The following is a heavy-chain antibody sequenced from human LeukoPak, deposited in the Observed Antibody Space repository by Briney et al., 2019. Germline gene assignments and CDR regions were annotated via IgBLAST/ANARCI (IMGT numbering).Heavy chain of an antibody. CDR1: GYKFTDYG. Sequence: ASVKVSCKASGYKFTDYGVNWVRQAPGQGLEWMGWVSGIDGNTKYARNLQGRVTMTRDTSTSTAFMELRSLTSDDTAIYYCARPGSDRARGWAYFDSWGKGTLVTVSS. CDR2: VSGIDGNT. J-gene: IGHJ4*02. CDR3: ARPGSDRARGWAYFDS. V-gene: IGHV1-18*01. D-gene: IGHD3-22*01.